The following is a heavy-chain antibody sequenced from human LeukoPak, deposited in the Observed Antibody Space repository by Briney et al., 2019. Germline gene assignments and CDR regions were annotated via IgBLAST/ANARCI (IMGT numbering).Heavy chain of an antibody. V-gene: IGHV1-69*01. CDR2: IIPIFGTA. CDR1: GGTFSSYA. D-gene: IGHD3-22*01. CDR3: ARDLDDSSGSDY. Sequence: SVKVSCKASGGTFSSYAISWVRQAPGQGLEWMGGIIPIFGTANYAQKFQGRVTITADESTSTAYMELSRLRSDDTAVYYCARDLDDSSGSDYWGQGTLVTVSS. J-gene: IGHJ4*02.